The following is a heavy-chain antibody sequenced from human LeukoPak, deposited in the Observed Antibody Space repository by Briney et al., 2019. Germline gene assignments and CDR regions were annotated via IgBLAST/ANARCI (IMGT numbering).Heavy chain of an antibody. J-gene: IGHJ6*03. CDR3: ARATYDFWSGYYYYYYYYMDV. Sequence: IPSETLSLTCTVSGASISSHYWSWIRQPPGKGLEWLGYIYYSGSTNYNPSLKSRVTISVDTSKNQFSLKLSSVTAADTAVYYCARATYDFWSGYYYYYYYYMDVWGKGTTVTVSS. CDR1: GASISSHY. CDR2: IYYSGST. V-gene: IGHV4-59*11. D-gene: IGHD3-3*01.